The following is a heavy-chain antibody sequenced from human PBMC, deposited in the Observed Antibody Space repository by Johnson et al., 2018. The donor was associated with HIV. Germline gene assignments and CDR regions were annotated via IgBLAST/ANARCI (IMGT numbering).Heavy chain of an antibody. CDR1: GFTFSSYG. V-gene: IGHV3-30*03. Sequence: QVQLVESGGGVVQPGRSLRLSCAASGFTFSSYGMHWVRQAPGKGLEWLAVISYDGSNKYYGDSVKGRFTISRDNAKNSLYLQMNSLRAEDTAVYYCARVNYDSSGSFDIWGQGTMVTVSS. J-gene: IGHJ3*02. CDR2: ISYDGSNK. CDR3: ARVNYDSSGSFDI. D-gene: IGHD3-22*01.